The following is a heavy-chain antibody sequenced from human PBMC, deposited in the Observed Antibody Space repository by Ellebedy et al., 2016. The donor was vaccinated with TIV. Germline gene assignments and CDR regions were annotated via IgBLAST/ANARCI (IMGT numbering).Heavy chain of an antibody. CDR2: IYYSGSA. Sequence: MPSETLSLTCTVSGGSIRNSDYYWNWIRPPPGKGLEWIGSIYYSGSAYYNPSLKSRVTVSVDTSKNQFSLNLSSVTAADTAVYYCARDPALPRGRFDPWGQGTLVTVSS. CDR3: ARDPALPRGRFDP. CDR1: GGSIRNSDYY. J-gene: IGHJ5*02. V-gene: IGHV4-39*07.